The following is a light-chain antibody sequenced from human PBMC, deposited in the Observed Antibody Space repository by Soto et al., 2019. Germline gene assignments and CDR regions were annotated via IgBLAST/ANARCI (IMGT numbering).Light chain of an antibody. CDR2: GAS. Sequence: ERVMTQSPATLSVSPGDRATLSCRASESVNNNLAWYQQKPGQAPRLLIYGASTRATGIPARFSGSGSGTEFTLTISSLQSEDFAVYYCQHYNNWPFSFGPGTKV. CDR1: ESVNNN. J-gene: IGKJ3*01. CDR3: QHYNNWPFS. V-gene: IGKV3-15*01.